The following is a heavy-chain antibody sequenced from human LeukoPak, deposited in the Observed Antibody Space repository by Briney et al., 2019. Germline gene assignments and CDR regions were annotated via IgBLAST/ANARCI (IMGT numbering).Heavy chain of an antibody. J-gene: IGHJ4*02. V-gene: IGHV1-69*13. CDR3: ARDYTVPAATLGY. CDR1: GGTFSSYA. D-gene: IGHD2-2*01. Sequence: SVKVSCKASGGTFSSYAISWVRQAPGQGLEWXXXIIPIFGTAXXXQXXXXXVTXXAXESTSTAYMELSSLRSEDTAVYYCARDYTVPAATLGYWGQGTLVTVSS. CDR2: IIPIFGTA.